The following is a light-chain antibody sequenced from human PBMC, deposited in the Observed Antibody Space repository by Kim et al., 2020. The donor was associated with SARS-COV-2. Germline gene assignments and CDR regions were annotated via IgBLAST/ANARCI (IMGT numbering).Light chain of an antibody. J-gene: IGLJ2*01. CDR3: QAWDSSTVV. CDR2: KDS. Sequence: EPPGRKSGITCSGENLGDKNACWYKQKPGRSPVLVIYKDSRRPSGIPERFSGSNSGNTATLTISGTQAMDEADYYCQAWDSSTVVFGGGTQLTVL. V-gene: IGLV3-1*01. CDR1: NLGDKN.